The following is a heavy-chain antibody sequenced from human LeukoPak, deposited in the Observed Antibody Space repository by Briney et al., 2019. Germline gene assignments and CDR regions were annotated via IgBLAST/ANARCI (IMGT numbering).Heavy chain of an antibody. CDR3: AKVMGNYDFWSGNFDY. D-gene: IGHD3-3*01. J-gene: IGHJ4*02. CDR2: IRQDGSEK. Sequence: GGSLRLSCAASGFTFSDYWMHWVRQAPGKGLEWVANIRQDGSEKYYVDSVKGRFTISRDNAKNSLYLQMNSLRAEDTAVYYCAKVMGNYDFWSGNFDYWGQGTLVTVSS. CDR1: GFTFSDYW. V-gene: IGHV3-7*01.